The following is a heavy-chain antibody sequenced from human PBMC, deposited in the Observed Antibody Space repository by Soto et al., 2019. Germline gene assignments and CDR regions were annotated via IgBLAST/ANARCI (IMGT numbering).Heavy chain of an antibody. CDR1: GYTLPELS. J-gene: IGHJ6*02. CDR2: IVVGSGNT. V-gene: IGHV1-58*02. D-gene: IGHD1-26*01. Sequence: SVKVSCKVSGYTLPELSMHWVRQAPGKGLEWIGWIVVGSGNTNYAQKFQERVTITRDMSTSTAYMELSSLRSEDTAVYYCAAERELPVSHYYYGMDVWGQGTTVTVSS. CDR3: AAERELPVSHYYYGMDV.